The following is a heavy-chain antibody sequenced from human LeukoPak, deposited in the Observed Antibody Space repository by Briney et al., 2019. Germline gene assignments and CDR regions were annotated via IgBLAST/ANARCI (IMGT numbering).Heavy chain of an antibody. CDR1: GFAFSNE. V-gene: IGHV3-48*03. CDR3: AELGITMIGGV. CDR2: ISSSGSTI. Sequence: GGSLRLSCAASGFAFSNEMNWVRQAPGKGLEWVSYISSSGSTIYYADSVKGRFTISRDNAKNSLYLQMNSLRAEDTAVYYCAELGITMIGGVWGKGTTVTISS. D-gene: IGHD3-10*02. J-gene: IGHJ6*04.